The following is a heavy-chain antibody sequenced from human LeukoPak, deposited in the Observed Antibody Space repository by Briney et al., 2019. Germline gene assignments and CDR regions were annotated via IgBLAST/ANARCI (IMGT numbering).Heavy chain of an antibody. CDR2: ISGSGGST. CDR3: AKDLRGAIMNYVDY. J-gene: IGHJ4*02. Sequence: PGGSLRLSCAASGFTFSSYAMSWVRQAPGKGLEWVSAISGSGGSTYYADSVKGRFTISRDNSKNTLYLQMNSLRAEDTAVYYCAKDLRGAIMNYVDYWGQGTLVTVSS. V-gene: IGHV3-23*01. D-gene: IGHD3-10*01. CDR1: GFTFSSYA.